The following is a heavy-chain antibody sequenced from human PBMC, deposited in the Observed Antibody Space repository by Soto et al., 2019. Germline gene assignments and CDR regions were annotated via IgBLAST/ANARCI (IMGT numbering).Heavy chain of an antibody. D-gene: IGHD4-17*01. CDR2: IYYSGST. J-gene: IGHJ4*02. V-gene: IGHV4-30-2*01. Sequence: QLQLQESGSGLVKPSQTLSLTCAVSGGSISSGGYSCNWIRQPPGKGLEWIGYIYYSGSTYYNPSLKSRVTISVDRSKNQFSLKLSSVTAADTAVYYCARGVTTVTTFDYWGQGTLVTGSS. CDR1: GGSISSGGYS. CDR3: ARGVTTVTTFDY.